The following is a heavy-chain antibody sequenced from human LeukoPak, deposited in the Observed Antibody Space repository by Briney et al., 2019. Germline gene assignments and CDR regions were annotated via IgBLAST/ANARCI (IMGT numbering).Heavy chain of an antibody. J-gene: IGHJ4*02. CDR1: GGTFSSYA. V-gene: IGHV1-69*05. Sequence: SVKVSCKASGGTFSSYAISWVRQAPGQGLEWMGGIIPIFGTANYAQKFQGRVTITTDESTSTACMELSSLRSEDTAVYYCARGRRGDRLEAYFDYWGQGTLVTVSS. D-gene: IGHD3-3*01. CDR2: IIPIFGTA. CDR3: ARGRRGDRLEAYFDY.